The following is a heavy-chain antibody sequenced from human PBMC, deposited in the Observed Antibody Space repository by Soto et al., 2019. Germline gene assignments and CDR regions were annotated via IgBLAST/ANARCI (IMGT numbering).Heavy chain of an antibody. Sequence: EVQLVESGGGLVQPGGSLRLSCAASGFTFSSYSMNWVRQAPGKGLEWVSSISSSSSYIYYADSVKGRFTISRDNAKNSLYLQMNSLRAEDTAVYYCARSRYYYDDAFDIWGQGTMVTVSS. V-gene: IGHV3-21*01. J-gene: IGHJ3*02. CDR2: ISSSSSYI. CDR3: ARSRYYYDDAFDI. D-gene: IGHD3-22*01. CDR1: GFTFSSYS.